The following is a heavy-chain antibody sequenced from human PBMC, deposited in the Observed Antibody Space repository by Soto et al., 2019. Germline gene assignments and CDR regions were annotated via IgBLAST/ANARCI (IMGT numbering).Heavy chain of an antibody. CDR3: ARYGSGSSAWLDP. Sequence: PSETLSLTCTVSGGSISRYYRSWIRQPPGKGLEWVGGINYSGSTNYNPSLKSRVTISVSTTKNQSSLKLTYVTAADTAAYYCARYGSGSSAWLDPWGQGTLVTFSS. J-gene: IGHJ5*02. CDR2: INYSGST. V-gene: IGHV4-59*01. D-gene: IGHD3-10*01. CDR1: GGSISRYY.